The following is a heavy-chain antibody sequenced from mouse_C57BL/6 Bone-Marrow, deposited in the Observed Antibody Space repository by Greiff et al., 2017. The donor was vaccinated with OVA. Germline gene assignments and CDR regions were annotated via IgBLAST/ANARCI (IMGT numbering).Heavy chain of an antibody. D-gene: IGHD1-1*01. CDR2: IFPGSGST. V-gene: IGHV1-75*01. Sequence: VQLQQSGPELVKPGASVKISCKASGYTFTDYYINWVKQRPGQGLEWIGWIFPGSGSTYYNEKFKGKATLTVDKSSSTAYMLLSSLTSEDSAVYFCARRVITTVVAPYFDYWGQGTTLTVSS. J-gene: IGHJ2*01. CDR1: GYTFTDYY. CDR3: ARRVITTVVAPYFDY.